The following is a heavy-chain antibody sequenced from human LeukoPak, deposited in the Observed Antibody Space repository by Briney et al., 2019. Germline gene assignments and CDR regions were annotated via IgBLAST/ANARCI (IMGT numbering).Heavy chain of an antibody. Sequence: PSETLSLTCAVYGGSFSGYYWSWIRQPPGKGLEWIGEINHSGSTNYNPSLKSRVTISVDTSKNQFSLKLSSVTAADTAVYYCARVGQDYYYGMDVWGQGTTVTVSS. J-gene: IGHJ6*02. CDR2: INHSGST. CDR1: GGSFSGYY. V-gene: IGHV4-34*01. CDR3: ARVGQDYYYGMDV.